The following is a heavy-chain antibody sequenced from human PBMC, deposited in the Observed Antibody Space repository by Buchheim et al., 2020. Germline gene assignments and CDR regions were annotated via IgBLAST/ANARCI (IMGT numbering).Heavy chain of an antibody. V-gene: IGHV5-51*01. D-gene: IGHD3-3*01. CDR3: ARRVRRSYYDFWSGETGFDY. J-gene: IGHJ4*02. Sequence: EVQLVQSGAEVKKPGESLKISCKGSGYSFTSYWIGWVRQMPGKGLEWMGIIYPVDSDTRYSPSFQGQVTISADKSSSTPSLQWSSLKASDTAMYYCARRVRRSYYDFWSGETGFDYWGQGTL. CDR2: IYPVDSDT. CDR1: GYSFTSYW.